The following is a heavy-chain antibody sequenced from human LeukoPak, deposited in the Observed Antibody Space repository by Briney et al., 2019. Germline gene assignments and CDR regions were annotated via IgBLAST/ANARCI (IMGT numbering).Heavy chain of an antibody. V-gene: IGHV4-4*09. CDR3: ARRGGGYCSSTSCSSSYYYYYMDV. CDR2: IYTSGST. CDR1: GGSISSYY. J-gene: IGHJ6*03. Sequence: SETLSLTCTVSGGSISSYYWSWTRQPPGKGLEWIGYIYTSGSTNYNPSLKSRVTISVDTSKNQFSLTLSSVTAADTAVYYCARRGGGYCSSTSCSSSYYYYYMDVWGKGTTVTVSS. D-gene: IGHD2-2*01.